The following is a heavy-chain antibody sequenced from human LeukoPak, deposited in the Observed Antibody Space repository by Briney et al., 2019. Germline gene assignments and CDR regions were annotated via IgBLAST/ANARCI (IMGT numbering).Heavy chain of an antibody. J-gene: IGHJ4*02. Sequence: PGGSLRLSCAASEFTFRNYGMPWLRQAPGKGLEWVADIKQDGTKTYYADSVKGRFTISGANAKNPLYLQRDGLRGEDTPVHYSARWNSGWEFDYWGQGTLVSVSS. CDR3: ARWNSGWEFDY. CDR2: IKQDGTKT. CDR1: EFTFRNYG. D-gene: IGHD6-19*01. V-gene: IGHV3-7*03.